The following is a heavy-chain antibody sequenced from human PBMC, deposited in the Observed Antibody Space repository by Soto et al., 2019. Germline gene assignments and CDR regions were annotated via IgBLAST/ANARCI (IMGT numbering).Heavy chain of an antibody. CDR3: ARDARQQLWLPRFDH. V-gene: IGHV1-18*01. CDR1: GYTFTSYG. Sequence: ASVKVTCTASGYTFTSYGSSWVRQAPGQGLEWMGWISAYNGNTNYAQKLQGRVTMTTDTSTSTAYMELRSLRSDDTAVYYCARDARQQLWLPRFDHWGQGTLVTVSS. CDR2: ISAYNGNT. D-gene: IGHD5-18*01. J-gene: IGHJ4*02.